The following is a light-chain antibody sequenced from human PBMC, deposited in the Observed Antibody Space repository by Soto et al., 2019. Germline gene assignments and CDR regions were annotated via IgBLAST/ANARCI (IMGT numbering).Light chain of an antibody. CDR1: QSVSSF. CDR3: QHRSNWPPT. Sequence: EIVLTQSPATLSLSPGDRATLSCRASQSVSSFLAWYQQKPGQAPRLLIYHASTRATGIPRRFSGSGSGTDFTLTISGLEPEDFAVYYCQHRSNWPPTFGQGTKVDIK. CDR2: HAS. V-gene: IGKV3-11*01. J-gene: IGKJ1*01.